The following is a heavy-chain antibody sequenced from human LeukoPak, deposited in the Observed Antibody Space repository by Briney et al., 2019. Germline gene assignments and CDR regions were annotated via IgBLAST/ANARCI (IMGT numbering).Heavy chain of an antibody. CDR1: GFTFSSYG. CDR2: IRYDESNK. CDR3: ARGATKFCSITSCYSAV. V-gene: IGHV3-30*02. J-gene: IGHJ6*04. D-gene: IGHD2-2*01. Sequence: PGGSLRLSCAGSGFTFSSYGIHWVRQAPGKGLEWVVFIRYDESNKYYADSVRDRFTISRDNSRNTLYLQMSRLRAEDTAVYYCARGATKFCSITSCYSAVWGKWTTVTVSS.